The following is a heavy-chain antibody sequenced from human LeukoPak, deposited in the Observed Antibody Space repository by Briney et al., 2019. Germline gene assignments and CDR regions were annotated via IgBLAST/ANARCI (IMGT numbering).Heavy chain of an antibody. D-gene: IGHD3-9*01. CDR1: GYTFTGYY. CDR2: INPNSGGT. V-gene: IGHV1-2*02. J-gene: IGHJ3*02. CDR3: ARDREGYYDILTGYYGVGAFDI. Sequence: ASVKVSCKASGYTFTGYYMHWVRQAPGQGLEWMGWINPNSGGTNYAQKFQGRVTTTRDTSISTAYMELSRLRSDDTAVYYCARDREGYYDILTGYYGVGAFDIWGRGTMVTVSS.